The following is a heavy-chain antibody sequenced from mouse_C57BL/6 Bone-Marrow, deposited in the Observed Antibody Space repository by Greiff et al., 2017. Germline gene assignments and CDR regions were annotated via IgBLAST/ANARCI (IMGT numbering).Heavy chain of an antibody. CDR2: IHPNSGST. Sequence: QMQLQQPGAELVKPGASVKLSCKASGYTFTSYWMHWVKQRPGQGLEWIGMIHPNSGSTNYNEKFKSKATLTVDKSSSTAYMQLSSLTSEDSAVYYCARDYGNLFAYWGQGTLVTVSA. D-gene: IGHD2-1*01. J-gene: IGHJ3*01. V-gene: IGHV1-64*01. CDR3: ARDYGNLFAY. CDR1: GYTFTSYW.